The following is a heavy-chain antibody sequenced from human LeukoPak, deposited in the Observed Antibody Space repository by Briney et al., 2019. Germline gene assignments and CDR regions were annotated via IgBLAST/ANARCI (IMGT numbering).Heavy chain of an antibody. D-gene: IGHD6-19*01. Sequence: ASVKVSCKASGYTFTGYYMHWVRQAPGQGLEWMGWINPNSGGTNYAQKFRGRVTMTRDTSISTAYMELSRLRSDDTAVYYCTRNTRSGNNWFDPWGQGTLVTVSS. CDR3: TRNTRSGNNWFDP. J-gene: IGHJ5*02. CDR1: GYTFTGYY. V-gene: IGHV1-2*02. CDR2: INPNSGGT.